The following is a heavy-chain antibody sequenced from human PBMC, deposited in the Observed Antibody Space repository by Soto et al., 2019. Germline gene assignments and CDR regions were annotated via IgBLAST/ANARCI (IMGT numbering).Heavy chain of an antibody. CDR3: TTVSYDSSGYYSDYFDY. D-gene: IGHD3-22*01. CDR2: IKSKTDGGTT. Sequence: EVQLVESGGGLVKPGGSLRLSCAASGFTFSNAWMSWVRQAPGKGLEWVGRIKSKTDGGTTDYAAPVKGRFTISRDDSKNTLYLQMNSLKTEDTAVYYCTTVSYDSSGYYSDYFDYWGQGTLVTVSS. CDR1: GFTFSNAW. V-gene: IGHV3-15*01. J-gene: IGHJ4*02.